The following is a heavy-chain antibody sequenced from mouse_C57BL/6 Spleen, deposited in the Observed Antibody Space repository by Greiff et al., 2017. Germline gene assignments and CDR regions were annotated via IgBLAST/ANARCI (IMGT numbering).Heavy chain of an antibody. V-gene: IGHV1-76*01. CDR2: IYPGSGNT. Sequence: QVQLQQSGAELVRPGASVKLSCKASGYTFTDYYINWVKQRPGQGLEWIARIYPGSGNTYYNEKFKGKATLTAEKSSSTAYIQLSNLTSEDSAVYFWARISGDYDYVGFAYWGQGTLVTVSA. CDR1: GYTFTDYY. J-gene: IGHJ3*01. D-gene: IGHD2-4*01. CDR3: ARISGDYDYVGFAY.